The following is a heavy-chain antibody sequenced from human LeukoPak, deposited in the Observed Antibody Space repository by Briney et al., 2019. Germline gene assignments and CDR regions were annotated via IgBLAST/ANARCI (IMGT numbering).Heavy chain of an antibody. V-gene: IGHV4-61*01. CDR1: GGSISSGSYY. CDR2: IYYSGST. D-gene: IGHD3-22*01. CDR3: AREVSYYYYMDV. J-gene: IGHJ6*03. Sequence: SETLSLTCTVSGGSISSGSYYWSWIRQPPGKGLEWIGYIYYSGSTNYNPSLKSRVTISVDTSKNQFSLKLSSVTAADTAVYYCAREVSYYYYMDVWGKGTTVTVSS.